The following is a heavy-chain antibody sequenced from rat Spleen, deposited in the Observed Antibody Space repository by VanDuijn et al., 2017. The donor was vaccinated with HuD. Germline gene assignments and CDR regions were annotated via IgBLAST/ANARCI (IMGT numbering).Heavy chain of an antibody. V-gene: IGHV3-1*01. D-gene: IGHD1-7*01. J-gene: IGHJ2*01. CDR3: ARYRNSMGLFDY. Sequence: EVQLQESGPGLVKPSQSLSLTCSVTGYSITNNYWGWIRKFPGNKVEWMGYITYSGGTRYNPSLKSRISITRDTSKNQFFLQLTSVTTEDTATYYCARYRNSMGLFDYWGQGLMVTVSS. CDR1: GYSITNNY. CDR2: ITYSGGT.